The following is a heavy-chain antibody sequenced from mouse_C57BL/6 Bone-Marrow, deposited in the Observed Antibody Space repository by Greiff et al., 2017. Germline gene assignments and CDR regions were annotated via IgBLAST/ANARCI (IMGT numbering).Heavy chain of an antibody. D-gene: IGHD2-1*01. V-gene: IGHV1-81*01. CDR3: ARGGEGYYGNFLFAY. J-gene: IGHJ3*01. CDR1: GYTFTSYG. CDR2: IYPRSGNT. Sequence: QVQLKESGAELARPGASVQLSCKASGYTFTSYGISWVKQRTGQGLEWIGEIYPRSGNTYYNEKFKGKATLTADKSSSTAYMELRSLTSEDSAVYFCARGGEGYYGNFLFAYWGQGTLVTVSA.